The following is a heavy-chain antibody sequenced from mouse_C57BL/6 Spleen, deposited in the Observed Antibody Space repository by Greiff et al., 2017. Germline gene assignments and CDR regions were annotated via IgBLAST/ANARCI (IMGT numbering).Heavy chain of an antibody. Sequence: QVQLQQSGPELVKPGASVKISCKASGYAFSSSWMNWVKQRPGKGLEWIGRIYPGDGDTNYNGKFKGKATLTADKSSSTAYMQLSSLTSEDSAVYYCAREGYSNYVGYAMDYWGQGTSVTVSS. CDR3: AREGYSNYVGYAMDY. CDR1: GYAFSSSW. V-gene: IGHV1-82*01. D-gene: IGHD2-5*01. J-gene: IGHJ4*01. CDR2: IYPGDGDT.